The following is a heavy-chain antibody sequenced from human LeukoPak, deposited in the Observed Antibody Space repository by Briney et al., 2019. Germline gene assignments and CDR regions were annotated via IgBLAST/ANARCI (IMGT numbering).Heavy chain of an antibody. CDR2: IYYSGST. CDR1: GGSISSYY. J-gene: IGHJ4*02. V-gene: IGHV4-59*01. Sequence: PSETLSLTSTVSGGSISSYYWSWLRQPPGKGLEWIGYIYYSGSTNYNPSLKSRVTISVDTSKNQFSLKLSSVTAADTAVYYCARTSYSDSDYWGQGTLVTVSS. CDR3: ARTSYSDSDY. D-gene: IGHD5-18*01.